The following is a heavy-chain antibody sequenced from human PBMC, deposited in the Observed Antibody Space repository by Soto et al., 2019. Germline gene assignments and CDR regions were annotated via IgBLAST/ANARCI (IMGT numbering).Heavy chain of an antibody. Sequence: EMQLVQSGGGLVKPGGSLRLSCVASRFNFSAAWLNWIRQAPGKGLEWVGRIKPKSEGETADYTAPVRGRFTISRDDSQNPLHLQMDSLKTEDPAVYYCATAPYIRGPTWGLGVLVTVSS. J-gene: IGHJ4*02. CDR2: IKPKSEGETA. CDR1: RFNFSAAW. D-gene: IGHD2-2*02. CDR3: ATAPYIRGPT. V-gene: IGHV3-15*07.